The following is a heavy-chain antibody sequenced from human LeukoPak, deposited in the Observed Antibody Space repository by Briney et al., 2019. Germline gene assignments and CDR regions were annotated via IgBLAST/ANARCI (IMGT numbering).Heavy chain of an antibody. CDR2: INSDGSST. CDR3: ARDGGWYGGDYDWFDP. V-gene: IGHV3-74*01. J-gene: IGHJ5*02. Sequence: PGGSLRLSCAASGFTFSSYWMHWVRQAPGKGLVWVPRINSDGSSTSYADSVKGRFTISRDNAKNTLYLQMNSLRAEDTAVYYCARDGGWYGGDYDWFDPWGQGTLVTVSS. D-gene: IGHD6-19*01. CDR1: GFTFSSYW.